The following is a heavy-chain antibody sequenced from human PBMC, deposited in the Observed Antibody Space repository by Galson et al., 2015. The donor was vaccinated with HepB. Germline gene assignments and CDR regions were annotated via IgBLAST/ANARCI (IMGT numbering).Heavy chain of an antibody. CDR3: ARIVIAMGYAFDM. V-gene: IGHV1-3*01. D-gene: IGHD2-21*01. CDR1: GYTFTTYG. J-gene: IGHJ3*02. Sequence: SVKVSCKASGYTFTTYGMHWVRQAPGQRLEWMGWFNPGNGNAEYSQKSQDRVTISRDTSASTAYMELNRLRSEDTAIYYCARIVIAMGYAFDMWGQGTMVTVSS. CDR2: FNPGNGNA.